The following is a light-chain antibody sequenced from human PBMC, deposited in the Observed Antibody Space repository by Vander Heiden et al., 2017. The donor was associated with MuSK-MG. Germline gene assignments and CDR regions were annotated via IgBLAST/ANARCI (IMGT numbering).Light chain of an antibody. J-gene: IGLJ2*01. Sequence: QSALPQPASVSGSPGPALTISCTGTSSDVGGYNYVSWYQQHPGKATKLMIYDVSNWPSGVSNRFSGSKSGNTASLTISGFQVEDEADYYCSSYTSSSTEVFGGGTKLT. CDR3: SSYTSSSTEV. V-gene: IGLV2-14*01. CDR1: SSDVGGYNY. CDR2: DVS.